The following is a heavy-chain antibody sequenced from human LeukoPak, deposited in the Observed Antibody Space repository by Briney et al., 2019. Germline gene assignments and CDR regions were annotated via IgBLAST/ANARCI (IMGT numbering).Heavy chain of an antibody. CDR2: INHSGST. Sequence: SETLSLTCTVSNDSINSSSYYWSWIRQPPGKGLEWIGEINHSGSTNYNPSLKSRVTISVDTSKNQFSLKLSSVTAADTAVYYCARLCSGSYAYWGQGTLVTVSS. J-gene: IGHJ4*02. CDR1: NDSINSSSYY. V-gene: IGHV4-39*07. CDR3: ARLCSGSYAY. D-gene: IGHD1-26*01.